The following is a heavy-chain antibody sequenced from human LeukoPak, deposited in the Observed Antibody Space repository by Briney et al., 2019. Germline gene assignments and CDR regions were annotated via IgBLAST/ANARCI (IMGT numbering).Heavy chain of an antibody. J-gene: IGHJ4*02. D-gene: IGHD3-9*01. CDR1: GGSISSSSYY. CDR2: IYYSGST. V-gene: IGHV4-39*01. CDR3: ARHVYYDILTGYNGVFDY. Sequence: SETLSLTCTVSGGSISSSSYYWGWIRQPPGKGLEWIGSIYYSGSTYYNPSLKSRVTISVDTSKNQFSLKLSSVTAADTAVYYCARHVYYDILTGYNGVFDYWGQGTLVTVSS.